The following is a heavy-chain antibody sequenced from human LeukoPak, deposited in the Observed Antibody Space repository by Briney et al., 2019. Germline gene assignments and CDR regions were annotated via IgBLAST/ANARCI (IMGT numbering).Heavy chain of an antibody. CDR3: AKGDSYCGGDCYPD. CDR1: GFTFSSYA. CDR2: ITGSGGST. V-gene: IGHV3-23*01. J-gene: IGHJ4*02. D-gene: IGHD2-21*02. Sequence: SGGSLRLSCAASGFTFSSYAMSWVRQAPGKGLEWVSAITGSGGSTYYADSVKGRFTISRDNAKNSLYLQMNSLRADDTAVYYCAKGDSYCGGDCYPDWGQGTLVTVSS.